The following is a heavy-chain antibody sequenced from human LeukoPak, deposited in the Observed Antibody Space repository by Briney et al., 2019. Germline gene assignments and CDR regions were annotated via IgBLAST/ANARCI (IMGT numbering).Heavy chain of an antibody. V-gene: IGHV4-39*01. D-gene: IGHD4-17*01. Sequence: SETLSLTCTVSGGSISSSSYYWGWIRQPPGKGLEWIGSIYYSGSTYYNPSLKSRVTISVDTSKNQCSLKLSSVTAADTAVYYCARHQRPITVTHFDYWGQGTLVTVSS. CDR3: ARHQRPITVTHFDY. J-gene: IGHJ4*02. CDR1: GGSISSSSYY. CDR2: IYYSGST.